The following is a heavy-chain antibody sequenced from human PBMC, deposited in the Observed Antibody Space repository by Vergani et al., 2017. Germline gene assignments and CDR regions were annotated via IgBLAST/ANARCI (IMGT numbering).Heavy chain of an antibody. CDR1: GFTFDDYA. Sequence: EVQLVESGGGLVQPGRSLRLSCAASGFTFDDYAMHWVRQAPGKGLEWVSGISWNSGSIGYADSVKGRFTISRDNAKNSLYLQMNSLRAEDTAVYYCARGGSIAALYWGQGTLVTVSS. J-gene: IGHJ4*02. CDR3: ARGGSIAALY. D-gene: IGHD6-6*01. V-gene: IGHV3-9*01. CDR2: ISWNSGSI.